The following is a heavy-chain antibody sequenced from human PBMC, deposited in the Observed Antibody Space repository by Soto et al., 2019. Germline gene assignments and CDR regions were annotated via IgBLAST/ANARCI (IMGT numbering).Heavy chain of an antibody. CDR3: ARRDGYNKSDAFDI. V-gene: IGHV4-31*03. Sequence: PSETLSLTCTVSGGSISSGGYYWSWIRQHPGKGLEWIGYIYYSGSTYYNPSLKSRVTISVDTSKNQFSLKLSSVTAAGTAVYYCARRDGYNKSDAFDIWGQGTMVTVSS. J-gene: IGHJ3*02. CDR1: GGSISSGGYY. CDR2: IYYSGST. D-gene: IGHD5-12*01.